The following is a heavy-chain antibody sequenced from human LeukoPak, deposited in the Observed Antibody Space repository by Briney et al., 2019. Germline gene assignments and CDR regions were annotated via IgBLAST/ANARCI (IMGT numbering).Heavy chain of an antibody. CDR1: GGSISSGSYY. CDR3: ARDRGYGDYLHDAFDI. V-gene: IGHV4-61*02. CDR2: IYTSGST. D-gene: IGHD4-17*01. Sequence: SETLSLTCTVSGGSISSGSYYWSWIRQPAGKGLEWIVRIYTSGSTNYNPSLKSRVTISVDTSKNQFSLKLSSVPAADTAVYYCARDRGYGDYLHDAFDIWGQGTMVTVSS. J-gene: IGHJ3*02.